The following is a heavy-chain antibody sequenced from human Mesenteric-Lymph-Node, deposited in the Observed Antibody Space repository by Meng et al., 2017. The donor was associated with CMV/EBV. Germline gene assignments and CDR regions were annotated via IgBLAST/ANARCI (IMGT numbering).Heavy chain of an antibody. CDR1: GYRFSTYW. J-gene: IGHJ5*02. Sequence: GESLKISCQGSGYRFSTYWIGWVRQMPGKGLEWMGVIYPGNSDTRYSPSFLGHVIISVDKSIHTAYLQWSSLKASDTAIYYCVRHRESNWNYLGDWFDPWGQGTLVTVSS. CDR3: VRHRESNWNYLGDWFDP. V-gene: IGHV5-51*01. CDR2: IYPGNSDT. D-gene: IGHD1-7*01.